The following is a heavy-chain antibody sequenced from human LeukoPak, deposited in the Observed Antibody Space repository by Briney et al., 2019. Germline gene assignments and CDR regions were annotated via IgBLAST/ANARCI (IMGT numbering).Heavy chain of an antibody. V-gene: IGHV1-2*02. Sequence: ASVKVSCKASVYTFTGYYMHWVGQAPGQGREWMGWINPNSGGTNYAQKFQGRVTMTRDTSISTAYMELSRLRSDDTAVYYCARGLRLYCSGGSCYPYYFDYWGQGTLVTVSS. CDR2: INPNSGGT. J-gene: IGHJ4*02. CDR1: VYTFTGYY. D-gene: IGHD2-15*01. CDR3: ARGLRLYCSGGSCYPYYFDY.